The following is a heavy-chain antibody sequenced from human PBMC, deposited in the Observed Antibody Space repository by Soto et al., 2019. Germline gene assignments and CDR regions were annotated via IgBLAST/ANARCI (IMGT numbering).Heavy chain of an antibody. CDR3: ARGPNTVTFDY. Sequence: AAVKVSCKASGYTCTSYGSSWVRQAPGQGLEWMGWISAYNGNTNYAQKLQGRVTMTTDASTSTAYMELRSLRSDDTAVYYCARGPNTVTFDYWGQGTLVSSPQ. D-gene: IGHD4-17*01. V-gene: IGHV1-18*01. CDR1: GYTCTSYG. CDR2: ISAYNGNT. J-gene: IGHJ4*02.